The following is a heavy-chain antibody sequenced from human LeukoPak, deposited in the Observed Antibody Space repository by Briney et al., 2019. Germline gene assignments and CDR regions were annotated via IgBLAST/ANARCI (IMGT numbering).Heavy chain of an antibody. D-gene: IGHD2-2*01. CDR2: ISSSGSTI. Sequence: AGGSLRLSCAASGFTFSSYEMNWVRQAPGKGLEWVSYISSSGSTIYYADSVKGRFTISRDNAKNSLYLQMNSLRAEDTAVYYCALQSVYCSSTSCYGTLDYWGQGTLVTVSS. V-gene: IGHV3-48*03. J-gene: IGHJ4*02. CDR3: ALQSVYCSSTSCYGTLDY. CDR1: GFTFSSYE.